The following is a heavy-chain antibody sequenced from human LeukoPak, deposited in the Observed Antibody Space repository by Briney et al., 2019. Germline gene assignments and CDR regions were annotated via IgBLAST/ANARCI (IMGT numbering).Heavy chain of an antibody. CDR3: AKGRTGYIPDS. CDR1: GFTFSSYT. Sequence: GGSLGLSCAASGFTFSSYTMTWVRQAPGKGLEWVSVISGNGGTTYYAESVKGRFTISRDNSKNTLYLQMNSLRVEDTAVYFCAKGRTGYIPDSWGQGTLVTVSS. CDR2: ISGNGGTT. V-gene: IGHV3-23*01. D-gene: IGHD6-13*01. J-gene: IGHJ4*02.